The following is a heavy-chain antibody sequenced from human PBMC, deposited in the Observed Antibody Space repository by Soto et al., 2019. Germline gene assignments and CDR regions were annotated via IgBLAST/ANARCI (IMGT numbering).Heavy chain of an antibody. Sequence: EVQLLESGGGLVQPGGSLRLSCAASGFAFSSFAMSWVRQAPGKGLEWVSFISSTSTTYYADSVKGRFTFSRDNAKNSLSLQMNSLRAEDTAVYYCARGYSFGYGFDYWGQGTLVTVSS. CDR1: GFAFSSFA. D-gene: IGHD5-18*01. CDR2: ISSTSTT. J-gene: IGHJ4*02. V-gene: IGHV3-48*04. CDR3: ARGYSFGYGFDY.